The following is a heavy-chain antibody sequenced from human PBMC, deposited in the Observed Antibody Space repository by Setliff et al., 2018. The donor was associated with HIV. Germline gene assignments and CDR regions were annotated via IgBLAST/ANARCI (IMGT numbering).Heavy chain of an antibody. CDR2: IFRSGTN. CDR1: GGSFGDYH. CDR3: ARDRHYSGLGSYGP. D-gene: IGHD3-10*01. Sequence: SETLSLTCTLSGGSFGDYHWSWIRQPAGRGLEWIGRIFRSGTNDYNSSLKSRVTISIDTARNQFSLRLTSVTAEDTAVYYCARDRHYSGLGSYGPWGPGTLVAVSS. V-gene: IGHV4-4*07. J-gene: IGHJ5*02.